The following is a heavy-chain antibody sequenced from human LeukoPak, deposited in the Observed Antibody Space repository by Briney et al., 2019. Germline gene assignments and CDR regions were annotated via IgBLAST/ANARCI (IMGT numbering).Heavy chain of an antibody. J-gene: IGHJ4*02. V-gene: IGHV5-51*01. CDR2: IYPGDSDT. Sequence: REESLKISCKGSAYSFSSYWIAWVRQMPGKGLEWMGIIYPGDSDTRYSPSFQGQVTISADTSISTVYLQWSSLKASDTAMYYCARLTSSSAYFDSWGQGTLVTVSS. CDR1: AYSFSSYW. CDR3: ARLTSSSAYFDS. D-gene: IGHD6-6*01.